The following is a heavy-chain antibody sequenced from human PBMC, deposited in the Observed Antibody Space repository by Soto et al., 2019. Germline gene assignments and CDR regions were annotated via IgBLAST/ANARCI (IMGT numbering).Heavy chain of an antibody. V-gene: IGHV4-30-4*01. J-gene: IGHJ4*03. Sequence: PSETLSLTCTVSGTSVTSVGFHWAWLRRPPGKGLEWIGSISTGGTTYYRPSLERRIHISLDATGNHYSLRPTSVTAADTAVYFCARARGGLDSISCLDYWGQGKPVTVSS. CDR3: ARARGGLDSISCLDY. D-gene: IGHD6-25*01. CDR1: GTSVTSVGFH. CDR2: ISTGGTT.